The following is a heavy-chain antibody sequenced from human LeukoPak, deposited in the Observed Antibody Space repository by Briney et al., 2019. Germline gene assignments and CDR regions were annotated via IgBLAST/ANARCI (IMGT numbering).Heavy chain of an antibody. D-gene: IGHD6-13*01. CDR3: ARDRRTGIAAAGELLN. CDR1: GFTFSSYS. V-gene: IGHV3-21*01. Sequence: PGGSLRLSCAASGFTFSSYSMNWVRQAPGKGLEWVSSISSSSSYIYYADSVKGRFTISRDNAKNSLYLQMNSLRAEDTAVYYCARDRRTGIAAAGELLNWGQGTLVTVSS. CDR2: ISSSSSYI. J-gene: IGHJ4*02.